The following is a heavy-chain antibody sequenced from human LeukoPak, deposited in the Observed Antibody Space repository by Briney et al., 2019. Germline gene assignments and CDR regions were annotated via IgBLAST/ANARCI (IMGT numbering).Heavy chain of an antibody. D-gene: IGHD6-13*01. V-gene: IGHV4-59*01. CDR3: ASQIMSSSRQAFDY. J-gene: IGHJ4*02. Sequence: KPSETLSLTCTVSGGSISSYYWSWIRQPPGKGLEWIGYIYYSGSTNYNPSLKSRVTISVDTSKNQFSLKLSSVTAADTAVYYCASQIMSSSRQAFDYWGQGTLVTVSS. CDR1: GGSISSYY. CDR2: IYYSGST.